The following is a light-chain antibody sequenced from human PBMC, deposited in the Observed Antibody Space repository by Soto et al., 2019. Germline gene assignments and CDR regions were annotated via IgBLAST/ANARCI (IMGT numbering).Light chain of an antibody. CDR3: AAWDDSLNGYV. Sequence: QSVLTQPPSASGTPGQRVTISCSGSSSNIGSNIVNWYQQFPGTAPKLLIYSSNQRPSGVPDRFSGSKSGTSGSLAIRGLQSEDEADYYCAAWDDSLNGYVFGTGTKLTVL. J-gene: IGLJ1*01. CDR2: SSN. V-gene: IGLV1-44*01. CDR1: SSNIGSNI.